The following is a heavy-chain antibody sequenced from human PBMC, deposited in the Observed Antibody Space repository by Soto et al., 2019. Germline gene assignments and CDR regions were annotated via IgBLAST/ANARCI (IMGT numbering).Heavy chain of an antibody. CDR2: MSPNSGAT. CDR1: GYTFTSYD. D-gene: IGHD6-19*01. CDR3: AGGGEAGVDV. J-gene: IGHJ6*02. Sequence: QVQLVQSGAEVTKPGASVKVSCKASGYTFTSYDINWVRQATGQGLEWMGWMSPNSGATGYAQKFQGRVTMTRDTSISKVYMELSNLRSEDTAIYYCAGGGEAGVDVWGQGSTVTVSS. V-gene: IGHV1-8*01.